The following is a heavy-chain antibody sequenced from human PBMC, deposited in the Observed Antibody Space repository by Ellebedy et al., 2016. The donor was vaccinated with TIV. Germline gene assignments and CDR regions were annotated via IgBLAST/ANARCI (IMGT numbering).Heavy chain of an antibody. CDR1: GGFISNHY. J-gene: IGHJ6*02. D-gene: IGHD3-9*01. CDR3: ARGPLRYFDWVYYYHGMDV. CDR2: IYYSGFT. Sequence: MPSETLSLTCAVSGGFISNHYWSRIRQPPGQGLEWIGYIYYSGFTEYNPSLQSRVTISLDTSKDQFSLRLSSVTAADTAVYYSARGPLRYFDWVYYYHGMDVWGQGTTVTVSS. V-gene: IGHV4-59*08.